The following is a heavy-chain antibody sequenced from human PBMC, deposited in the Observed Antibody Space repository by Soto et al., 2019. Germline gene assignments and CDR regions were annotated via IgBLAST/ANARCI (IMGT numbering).Heavy chain of an antibody. V-gene: IGHV1-18*01. CDR3: SRFIMVGGWFDPNYYHGTDV. D-gene: IGHD6-19*01. CDR2: ISGYNGNT. J-gene: IGHJ6*02. Sequence: GASVKVSCKTSGYTFSNYGINWVRQAPGQGLEWMGWISGYNGNTNYAQTVQGRVTMTTDTSTGRVYMELRSLKSDDTAIYYCSRFIMVGGWFDPNYYHGTDVWGQGTTVTVSS. CDR1: GYTFSNYG.